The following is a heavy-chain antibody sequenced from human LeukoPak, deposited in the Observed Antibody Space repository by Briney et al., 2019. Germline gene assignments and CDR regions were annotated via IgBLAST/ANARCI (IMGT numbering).Heavy chain of an antibody. CDR1: GGSFSGYY. J-gene: IGHJ5*02. CDR3: VRDRAATQVWVEFDP. CDR2: INHSGST. D-gene: IGHD6-25*01. V-gene: IGHV4-34*01. Sequence: SETLSLTCAVYGGSFSGYYWSWIRQPPGKGLEWIGEINHSGSTNYNPSLKSRVTISVDTSKNQFSLKLSSVTAADTAVYYCVRDRAATQVWVEFDPWGRGTLVTVSS.